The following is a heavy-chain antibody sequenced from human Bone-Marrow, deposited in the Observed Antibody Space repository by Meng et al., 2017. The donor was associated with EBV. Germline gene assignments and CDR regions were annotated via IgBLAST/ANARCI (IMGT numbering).Heavy chain of an antibody. V-gene: IGHV1-69*06. Sequence: QLQLWPCGTEVKQPGSWGKVSCKAAGGILSSYGISWVRQAPGQGLEWMGGIILIFGTANYAQKFRGRVTITAYKSTSTAYMELISLGPADTAVYYCARAHRERYSYYFDYWGQGTLVTVSS. CDR1: GGILSSYG. CDR2: IILIFGTA. J-gene: IGHJ4*02. D-gene: IGHD1-1*01. CDR3: ARAHRERYSYYFDY.